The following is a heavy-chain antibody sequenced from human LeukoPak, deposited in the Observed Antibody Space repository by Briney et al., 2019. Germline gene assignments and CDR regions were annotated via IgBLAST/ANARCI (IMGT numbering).Heavy chain of an antibody. CDR1: GFTFSSYA. V-gene: IGHV3-23*01. J-gene: IGHJ5*02. CDR2: ISGSGGST. D-gene: IGHD2-2*01. Sequence: GGSLRLSCAASGFTFSSYAMSWVRPAPGKGLEWVSAISGSGGSTYYADSVKGRFTISRDNSKTTLYLQMNSLRAEDTVVYYCAKDLRVVVRGWFDPWGQGTLVTVSS. CDR3: AKDLRVVVRGWFDP.